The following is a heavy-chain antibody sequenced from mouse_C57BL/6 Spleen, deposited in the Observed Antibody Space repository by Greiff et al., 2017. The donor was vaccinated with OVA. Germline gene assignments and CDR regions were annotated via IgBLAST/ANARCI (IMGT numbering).Heavy chain of an antibody. V-gene: IGHV10-1*01. J-gene: IGHJ4*01. Sequence: EVQVVESGGGLVQPKGSLKLSCAASGFSFNTYAMNWVRQAPGKGLEWVARIRSKSNNYATYYADSVKDRFTISRDDSESMLYLQMNNLKTEDTAMYYCVRNWVYAMDYWGQGTSFTVSS. CDR1: GFSFNTYA. CDR2: IRSKSNNYAT. D-gene: IGHD4-1*01. CDR3: VRNWVYAMDY.